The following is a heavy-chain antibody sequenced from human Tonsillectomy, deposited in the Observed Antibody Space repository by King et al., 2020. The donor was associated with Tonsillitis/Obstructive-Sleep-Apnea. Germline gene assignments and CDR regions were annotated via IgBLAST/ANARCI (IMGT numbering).Heavy chain of an antibody. CDR3: ARDHDYGDYASWYFDL. V-gene: IGHV4-34*01. D-gene: IGHD4-17*01. J-gene: IGHJ2*01. CDR1: GGSFSGYY. CDR2: INHSGST. Sequence: VQLQQWGAGLLKPSETLSLTCAVYGGSFSGYYWSWIRQPPGKGLEWIGEINHSGSTNYNPSLKSRVTISVDTSKNQFSLKLSSVTAADTAVYYCARDHDYGDYASWYFDLWGRGTLVTVSS.